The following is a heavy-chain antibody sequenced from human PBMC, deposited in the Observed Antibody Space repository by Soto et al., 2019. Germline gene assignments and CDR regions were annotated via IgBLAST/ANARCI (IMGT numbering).Heavy chain of an antibody. V-gene: IGHV4-61*01. CDR1: GGSVSGDKNY. D-gene: IGHD3-16*01. Sequence: QVQLQESGPGLVKPSETLSLTCSVSGGSVSGDKNYWSWIRQSPGKGLEWIGFISYSGATIYNPSLKSRLTISDDRSKNQFSLRLSSVTASDTALYYCATSPRFAFDFWGQGTTVIVSS. J-gene: IGHJ3*01. CDR3: ATSPRFAFDF. CDR2: ISYSGAT.